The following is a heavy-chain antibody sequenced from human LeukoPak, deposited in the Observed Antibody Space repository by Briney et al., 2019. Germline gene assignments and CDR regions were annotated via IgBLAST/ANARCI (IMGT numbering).Heavy chain of an antibody. CDR2: TSGDNSNT. D-gene: IGHD6-19*01. CDR3: ARASSTGPNTGAWY. CDR1: GYTFTKYG. J-gene: IGHJ4*02. V-gene: IGHV1-18*01. Sequence: GASVKVSCKASGYTFTKYGINRVRQAPGQGLEWMGWTSGDNSNTIYAQKVQGRVTMTTDTSTSTAYMELRSLRSDDTAVYYCARASSTGPNTGAWYWGQGTLVTVSS.